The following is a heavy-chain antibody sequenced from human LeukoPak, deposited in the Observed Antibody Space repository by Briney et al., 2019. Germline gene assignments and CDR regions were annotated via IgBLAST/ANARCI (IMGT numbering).Heavy chain of an antibody. CDR3: ASEILTGDHYFDY. D-gene: IGHD7-27*01. V-gene: IGHV4-31*03. CDR2: IYYSGST. Sequence: PSETLSLTCTVSGGSISSGGYYWSWIRQHPGKGLEWIGYIYYSGSTYYNPSLKSRVTISVDTSKNQFSLKLSSVTAADTAVYYCASEILTGDHYFDYWGQGTLVTVSS. J-gene: IGHJ4*02. CDR1: GGSISSGGYY.